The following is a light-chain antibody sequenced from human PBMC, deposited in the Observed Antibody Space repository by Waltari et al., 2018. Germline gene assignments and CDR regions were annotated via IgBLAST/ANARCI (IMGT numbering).Light chain of an antibody. CDR2: WAS. Sequence: DIVVTQSPDSLHVSLGETATINSKSSQSVFNDLNNKNYLGWYQKKPGQPPRLLIYWASTRESGVPDRFTGSGSGTDFSLTISSLQAEDVAVYYCQQHYSSPRTFGQGTKVEVK. CDR1: QSVFNDLNNKNY. CDR3: QQHYSSPRT. V-gene: IGKV4-1*01. J-gene: IGKJ1*01.